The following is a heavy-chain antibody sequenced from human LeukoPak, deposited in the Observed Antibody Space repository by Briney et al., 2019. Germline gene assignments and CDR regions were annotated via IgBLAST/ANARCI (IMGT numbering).Heavy chain of an antibody. J-gene: IGHJ6*02. V-gene: IGHV1-24*01. CDR2: FDPEDGET. CDR1: GYTLTELS. D-gene: IGHD2-15*01. Sequence: ASVKVSCKVSGYTLTELSMHWVRQAPGKGLEWMGGFDPEDGETIYAQKFQGRVTMTEDTSTDTAYMELSSLRSEDTAVYYCARRRYCSGGSCYSDWENYYYYGMDVWGQGTTVTVSS. CDR3: ARRRYCSGGSCYSDWENYYYYGMDV.